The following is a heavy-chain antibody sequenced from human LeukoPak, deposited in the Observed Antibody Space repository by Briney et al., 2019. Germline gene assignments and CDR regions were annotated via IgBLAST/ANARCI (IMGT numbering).Heavy chain of an antibody. CDR2: IKKDGSQK. V-gene: IGHV3-7*01. J-gene: IGHJ6*03. D-gene: IGHD6-13*01. Sequence: GGSLRLSCAASGFTFSNDWMTWVRQAPGKGLEWVANIKKDGSQKNYVDSVEGRFTISRDNAKNSVYLQMNSLRAEDTAVYYCARDSLRAAHSSSDTPLYYYYMDVWGKGTTVTVSS. CDR3: ARDSLRAAHSSSDTPLYYYYMDV. CDR1: GFTFSNDW.